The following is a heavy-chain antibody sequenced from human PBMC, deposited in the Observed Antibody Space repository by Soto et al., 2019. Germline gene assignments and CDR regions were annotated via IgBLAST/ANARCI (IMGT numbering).Heavy chain of an antibody. V-gene: IGHV1-2*04. CDR1: GYTFTGYY. CDR3: ARSRLTYYDSSGLSDFDY. Sequence: ASVKVSCKASGYTFTGYYMHWVRQAPGQGLEWMGWINPNSGGTNYAQKFQGWVTMTRDTSISTAYMELSRLRSDDTAVYYCARSRLTYYDSSGLSDFDYWGQGTPVTVSS. D-gene: IGHD3-22*01. J-gene: IGHJ4*02. CDR2: INPNSGGT.